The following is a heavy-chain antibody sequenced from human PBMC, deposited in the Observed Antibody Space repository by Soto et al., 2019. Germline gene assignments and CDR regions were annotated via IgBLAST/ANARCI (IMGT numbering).Heavy chain of an antibody. V-gene: IGHV3-7*01. D-gene: IGHD3-3*01. Sequence: GGSLRLSCAASGFTFSSYWMSWVRQAPGKGLEWVANIKQDGSEKYYVDSVKGRFTISRDNAKNSLYLQMNSLRAEDTAVYYCARDWYQYYDFWSGGLKWGQGTLVTVSS. CDR3: ARDWYQYYDFWSGGLK. CDR1: GFTFSSYW. CDR2: IKQDGSEK. J-gene: IGHJ4*02.